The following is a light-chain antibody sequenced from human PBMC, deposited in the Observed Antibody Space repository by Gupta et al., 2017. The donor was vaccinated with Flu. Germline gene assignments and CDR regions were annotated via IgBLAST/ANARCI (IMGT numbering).Light chain of an antibody. V-gene: IGLV2-23*01. J-gene: IGLJ3*02. Sequence: QSALTQPASGPGSPGQSITIPCTGTSSDVASYNLVSWYQQHPGKAPKLMIYEGSKRPSGVSNRFSGSKSGNTASLTISGLQAEDEADYYCCSYAGSSTLGVFGGGTKLTVL. CDR2: EGS. CDR3: CSYAGSSTLGV. CDR1: SSDVASYNL.